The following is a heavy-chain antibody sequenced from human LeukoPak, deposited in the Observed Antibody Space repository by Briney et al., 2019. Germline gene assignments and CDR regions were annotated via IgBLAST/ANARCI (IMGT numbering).Heavy chain of an antibody. CDR1: GGSISSNSYY. Sequence: PSETLSLTCTVSGGSISSNSYYWAWIRQPPGKGLESIGAIYYSGTTYYNPSLKSRVTISVDTSKNQFSLKLSSVTAADTAVYYCASLGGGSSWNYYWGQGTLVTVSS. CDR3: ASLGGGSSWNYY. V-gene: IGHV4-39*01. CDR2: IYYSGTT. J-gene: IGHJ4*02. D-gene: IGHD6-13*01.